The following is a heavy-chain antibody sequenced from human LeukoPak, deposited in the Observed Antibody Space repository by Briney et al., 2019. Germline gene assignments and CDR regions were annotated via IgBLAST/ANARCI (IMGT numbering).Heavy chain of an antibody. CDR3: AKRWADSGGNSALVAFDI. D-gene: IGHD4-23*01. CDR1: VFTFRSYS. V-gene: IGHV3-23*01. CDR2: ITSTGGTT. J-gene: IGHJ3*02. Sequence: GGALRLSCAASVFTFRSYSMSWVRQAPGKGLEWVSAITSTGGTTYYADSVKGRFTISRDNSKNTLYLQMNSLRAEDTAVYYCAKRWADSGGNSALVAFDIWGQGTLVTVSS.